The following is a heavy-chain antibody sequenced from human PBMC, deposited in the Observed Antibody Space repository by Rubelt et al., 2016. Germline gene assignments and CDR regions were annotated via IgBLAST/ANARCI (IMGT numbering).Heavy chain of an antibody. D-gene: IGHD3-22*01. CDR2: ISDSGSDT. V-gene: IGHV3-23*04. CDR3: AKHLGDSMAFDI. Sequence: VQLVESGGGVVQPGRSLRLSCAASGFRLSSYAMSWVRQAPGEGLEWVSAISDSGSDTYYADSVRGRLTITRDNSRNTRYLQMDSLRAEDTAVYYCAKHLGDSMAFDIWGQGTMVTVSS. CDR1: GFRLSSYA. J-gene: IGHJ3*02.